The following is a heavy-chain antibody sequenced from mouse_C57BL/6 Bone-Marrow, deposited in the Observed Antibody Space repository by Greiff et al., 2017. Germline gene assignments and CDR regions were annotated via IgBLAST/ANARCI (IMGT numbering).Heavy chain of an antibody. CDR2: ISSGGSYT. J-gene: IGHJ2*01. Sequence: EVNLVESGGDLVKPGGSLKLSCAASGFTFSSYGMSWVRQTPDKRLEWVATISSGGSYTYYPDSVKGRFTISRDNAKNTLYLQMSSLKSEDTAMYYCARHKWGQGTTLTVSS. V-gene: IGHV5-6*01. CDR1: GFTFSSYG. CDR3: ARHK.